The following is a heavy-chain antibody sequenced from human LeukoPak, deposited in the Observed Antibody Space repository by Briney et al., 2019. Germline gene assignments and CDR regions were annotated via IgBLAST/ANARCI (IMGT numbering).Heavy chain of an antibody. CDR3: ARDSGSYYGMDV. J-gene: IGHJ6*02. Sequence: ETLSLTCTVSGGSISSNYMSWVRQAPGKGLEWVSVIYSGGSTYYADSVKGRFTISRHNFKNTLYLQMNSLRAEDTAVYYCARDSGSYYGMDVWGQGTTVTVSS. V-gene: IGHV3-53*04. D-gene: IGHD6-25*01. CDR2: IYSGGST. CDR1: GGSISSNY.